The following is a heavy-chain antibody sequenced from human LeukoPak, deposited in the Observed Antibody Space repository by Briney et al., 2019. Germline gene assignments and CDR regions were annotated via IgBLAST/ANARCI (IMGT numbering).Heavy chain of an antibody. J-gene: IGHJ4*02. V-gene: IGHV4-31*03. CDR1: GGSISSGGYY. Sequence: ASQTLSLTCTVSGGSISSGGYYWSWIRQHPGKGLEWIGYIYYSGSTYYNPSLKSRVTISVDTSKNQFSLKLSSVTAADTAVYYCARGDYDSSGYYLRYFDYWGQGTLVTVSS. CDR3: ARGDYDSSGYYLRYFDY. D-gene: IGHD3-22*01. CDR2: IYYSGST.